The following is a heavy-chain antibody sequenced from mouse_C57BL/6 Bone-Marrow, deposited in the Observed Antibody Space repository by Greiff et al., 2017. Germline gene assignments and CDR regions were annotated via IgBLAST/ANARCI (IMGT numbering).Heavy chain of an antibody. V-gene: IGHV5-4*01. CDR2: ISDGGSYT. D-gene: IGHD1-1*01. CDR3: AREELYYGSLMDY. CDR1: GFTFSSYA. J-gene: IGHJ4*01. Sequence: EVQGVESGGGLVKPGGSLKLSCAASGFTFSSYAMSWVRQTPEKRLEWVATISDGGSYTYYPDNVKGRFTISRDNAKNNLYLQMSHLKSEDTAMYYCAREELYYGSLMDYWGQGTSVTVSS.